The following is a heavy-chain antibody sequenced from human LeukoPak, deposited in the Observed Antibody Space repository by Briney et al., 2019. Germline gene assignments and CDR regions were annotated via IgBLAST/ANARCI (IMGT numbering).Heavy chain of an antibody. CDR2: INAGNGNT. CDR3: ARASGDKVPGMDV. V-gene: IGHV1-3*01. CDR1: GYTFTSYA. D-gene: IGHD3-10*01. Sequence: ALVKVSCKASGYTFTSYAMHWVRQAPGQRLEWMGWINAGNGNTKYSQKFQGRVTITRDTSASTAYMERSSLRSEDTAVYYCARASGDKVPGMDVWGKGTTVTVSS. J-gene: IGHJ6*04.